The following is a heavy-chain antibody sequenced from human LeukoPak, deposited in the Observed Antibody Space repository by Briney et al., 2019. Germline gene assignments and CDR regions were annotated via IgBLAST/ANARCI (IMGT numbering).Heavy chain of an antibody. Sequence: GGSLRLSCAASGFTFSSYSMNWVRQAPGKGLEWVSSISSTSSYIYYADSVKGRFTISRDNAKNSLYLQMNSLRAEDTAVYYCARDPLKPAFDIWGQGTMVTASS. CDR1: GFTFSSYS. CDR2: ISSTSSYI. V-gene: IGHV3-21*01. J-gene: IGHJ3*02. CDR3: ARDPLKPAFDI.